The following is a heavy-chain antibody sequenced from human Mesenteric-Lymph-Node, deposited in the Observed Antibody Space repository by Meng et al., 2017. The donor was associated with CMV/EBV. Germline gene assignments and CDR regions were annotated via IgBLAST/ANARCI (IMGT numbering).Heavy chain of an antibody. V-gene: IGHV3-33*03. Sequence: GRSLRLSCAASGFTFSSYGMHWVRQAPGKGLEWVAVIWYDGSNKYYADSVKGRFTISRDNAKNSLYLQMNSLRAEDTAVYYCAGDSPRPYGLDVWGQGTTVTVSS. CDR1: GFTFSSYG. CDR3: AGDSPRPYGLDV. D-gene: IGHD2-21*01. J-gene: IGHJ6*02. CDR2: IWYDGSNK.